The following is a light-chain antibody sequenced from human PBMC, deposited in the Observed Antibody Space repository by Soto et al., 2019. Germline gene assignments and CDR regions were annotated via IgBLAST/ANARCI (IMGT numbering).Light chain of an antibody. CDR2: DAS. V-gene: IGKV3-11*01. J-gene: IGKJ1*01. CDR1: QSVSSY. CDR3: QQYVSSPPT. Sequence: EIVMTQSPSTLSLSLGERATLTCRASQSVSSYLACYQQKPGQDPTILIYDASNRANGIPARFSGSGSGTNFTLTITRLEPEDFAAYYCQQYVSSPPTFGQGTKVDI.